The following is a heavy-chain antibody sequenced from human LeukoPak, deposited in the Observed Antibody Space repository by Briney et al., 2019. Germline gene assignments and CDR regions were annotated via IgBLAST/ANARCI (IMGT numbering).Heavy chain of an antibody. D-gene: IGHD2-2*01. V-gene: IGHV1-46*01. J-gene: IGHJ6*02. CDR3: ARGPPYYIVVVPAASYGMDV. CDR1: GYTFTIYY. Sequence: ASVKVSCKAPGYTFTIYYMHWVRQAPGQGLEWMGIINPSGGSTSYAQKFQGRVTMTRDTSTSTVYMELSSLRSEDTAVYYCARGPPYYIVVVPAASYGMDVWGQGTTVTVSS. CDR2: INPSGGST.